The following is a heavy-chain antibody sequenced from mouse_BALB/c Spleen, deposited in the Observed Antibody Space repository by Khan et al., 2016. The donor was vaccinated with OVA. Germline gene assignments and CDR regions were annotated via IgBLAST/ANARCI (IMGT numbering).Heavy chain of an antibody. CDR3: ARPPYFSYVLGS. CDR2: INTYTGEP. J-gene: IGHJ4*01. Sequence: QIQLVQSGPELKKPGETVKISCKASGYTFTNYGMNWVKQAPGKGLKWMGWINTYTGEPTYADDFKGRFAFSLETSASTAYLQIDNLKNEDTATYCCARPPYFSYVLGSWGQGTSVPVSS. CDR1: GYTFTNYG. D-gene: IGHD2-10*01. V-gene: IGHV9-3-1*01.